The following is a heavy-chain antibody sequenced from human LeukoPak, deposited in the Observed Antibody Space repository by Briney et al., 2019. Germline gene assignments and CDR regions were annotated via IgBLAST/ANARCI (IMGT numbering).Heavy chain of an antibody. CDR3: AREPEVGATFFDY. J-gene: IGHJ4*02. CDR2: ISYDGSNK. CDR1: GFTFSSYA. Sequence: PGGSLRLSCAASGFTFSSYAMHWVRQAPGKGLEWVAVISYDGSNKYYADSVKGRFTISRDNSKNTLYLQMNSLRAEDTAVYYCAREPEVGATFFDYWGQGTLATVSS. V-gene: IGHV3-30*04. D-gene: IGHD1-26*01.